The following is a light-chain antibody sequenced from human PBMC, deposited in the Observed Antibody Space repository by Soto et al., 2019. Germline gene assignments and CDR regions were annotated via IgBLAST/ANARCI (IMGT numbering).Light chain of an antibody. Sequence: EIVLTQSPGALSLSPGERATLSCRASQSVRSNYLAWYQHKPGQAPRLLIYGASSRATGIPDRFSGSGSGTDFTLTISRLEPEDFAVYYCQQYGTSPPVTFGGGTRVEIK. CDR1: QSVRSNY. CDR2: GAS. J-gene: IGKJ4*02. V-gene: IGKV3-20*01. CDR3: QQYGTSPPVT.